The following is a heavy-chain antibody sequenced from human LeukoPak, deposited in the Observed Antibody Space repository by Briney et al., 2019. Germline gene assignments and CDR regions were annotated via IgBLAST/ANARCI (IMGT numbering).Heavy chain of an antibody. CDR3: AKTPGGSYSYYYFDY. CDR2: ISGSGGST. CDR1: GFTVSSNY. J-gene: IGHJ4*02. V-gene: IGHV3-23*01. Sequence: GGSLRLSCAASGFTVSSNYMSWVRQAPGKGLEWVSAISGSGGSTYYADSVKGRFTISRDNSKNTLYLQMNSLRAEDTAVYYCAKTPGGSYSYYYFDYWGQGTLVTVSS. D-gene: IGHD3-10*01.